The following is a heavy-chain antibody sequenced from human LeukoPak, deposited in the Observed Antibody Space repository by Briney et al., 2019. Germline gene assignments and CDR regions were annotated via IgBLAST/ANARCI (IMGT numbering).Heavy chain of an antibody. CDR1: GYTFTGYY. Sequence: ASVKVSCKASGYTFTGYYIHWVRQAPGQGLEWMGWINPNSGGTNYAQKFQGRVTMTRDTSISTAYMELSRLRSDDTAVYYCARDHLDIVATIFDYWGQGTLVTVSS. V-gene: IGHV1-2*02. CDR3: ARDHLDIVATIFDY. CDR2: INPNSGGT. J-gene: IGHJ4*02. D-gene: IGHD5-12*01.